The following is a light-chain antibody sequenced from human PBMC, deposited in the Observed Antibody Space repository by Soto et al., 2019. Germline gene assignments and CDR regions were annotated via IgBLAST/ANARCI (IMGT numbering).Light chain of an antibody. Sequence: QSVLTQPASVSGSPGQSITTSCTGTSSDVGSYNLVSWYQQHPGKAPKLMIYEGSKRPSGVSNRFSGSKSGNTASLTISGLQAEDEADYYCCSYAGSSSNYVFGTGTKVTVL. CDR1: SSDVGSYNL. CDR2: EGS. J-gene: IGLJ1*01. V-gene: IGLV2-23*01. CDR3: CSYAGSSSNYV.